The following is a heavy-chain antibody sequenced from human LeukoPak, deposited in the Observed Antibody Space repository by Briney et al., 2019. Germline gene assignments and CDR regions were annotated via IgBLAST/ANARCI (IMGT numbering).Heavy chain of an antibody. V-gene: IGHV3-33*08. Sequence: GGSLRLSCAASGFTFSSYGMHWVRQAPGKGLEWVAVIWYGGSTKYYADSVKGRFTISRDNSKSTLYLQMNSLRAEDTAVYSCAVGEYYYDSSGYPDYWGQGTLVTVSS. CDR1: GFTFSSYG. J-gene: IGHJ4*02. CDR2: IWYGGSTK. D-gene: IGHD3-22*01. CDR3: AVGEYYYDSSGYPDY.